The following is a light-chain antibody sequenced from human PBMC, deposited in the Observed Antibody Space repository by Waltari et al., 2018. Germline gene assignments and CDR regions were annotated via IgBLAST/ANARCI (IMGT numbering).Light chain of an antibody. CDR1: SSDVGGLHC. CDR2: EVS. CDR3: SSYAGSNKLV. Sequence: QSALTQPPSASGSPGQSVTISCTGTSSDVGGLHCVSWYQQHPGKAPKLMIYEVSKRPSGVPDRFSGSKSGNTASLTVSGLQAEDEADYYCSSYAGSNKLVFGGGTNLTVL. J-gene: IGLJ2*01. V-gene: IGLV2-8*01.